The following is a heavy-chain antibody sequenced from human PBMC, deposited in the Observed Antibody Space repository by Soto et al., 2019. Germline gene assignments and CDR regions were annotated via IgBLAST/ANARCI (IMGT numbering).Heavy chain of an antibody. V-gene: IGHV4-31*03. Sequence: QVPLQESGPGLVKPSQTLSLTCTVSGDSISSEGYYWSWFRQLPGKGLEWIGDIYYSGTTYHNPSLRSRLTISGDASKNQFSLKLSSVTAADTALYYCARGRGYSYGPYYFDYWGQGTLVTVSS. CDR2: IYYSGTT. CDR1: GDSISSEGYY. J-gene: IGHJ4*02. CDR3: ARGRGYSYGPYYFDY. D-gene: IGHD5-18*01.